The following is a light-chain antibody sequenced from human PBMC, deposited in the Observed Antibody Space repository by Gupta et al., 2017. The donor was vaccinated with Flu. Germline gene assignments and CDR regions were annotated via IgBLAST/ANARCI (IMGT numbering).Light chain of an antibody. Sequence: DVVMTQSPLSLPVTLGQPASISCRSTQGLFYSDGNTYLNWFHQRPGQSPRRLIYKVSDRDSGVPDRFSGSGSGTDFTLKISRVEADDVGVYYCMQCKYWPSTFGQGTKLEIK. V-gene: IGKV2-30*01. CDR3: MQCKYWPST. CDR1: QGLFYSDGNTY. J-gene: IGKJ2*01. CDR2: KVS.